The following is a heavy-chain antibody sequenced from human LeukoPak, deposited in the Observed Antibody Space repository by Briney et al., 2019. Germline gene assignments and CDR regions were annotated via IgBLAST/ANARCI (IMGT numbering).Heavy chain of an antibody. Sequence: SETLSLTCAVYIDSFSNYHWNWIRQTPARGMEWIGEVNESGGTNISPSLRSRVILSVDTSKNQFSLKLISVTVADTAIYYCARGQGATVPQVGKNWFDPWGQGTRVTVSS. J-gene: IGHJ5*02. D-gene: IGHD1-26*01. CDR3: ARGQGATVPQVGKNWFDP. CDR1: IDSFSNYH. V-gene: IGHV4-34*01. CDR2: VNESGGT.